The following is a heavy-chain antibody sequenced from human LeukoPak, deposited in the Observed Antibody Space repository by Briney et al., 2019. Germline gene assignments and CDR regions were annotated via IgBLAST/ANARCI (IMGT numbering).Heavy chain of an antibody. CDR1: GGSFSGYY. CDR2: INHSGST. Sequence: SETLSLTCAVYGGSFSGYYWSWIRQPPGKGLEWIGEINHSGSTNYNPSLKSRVTISVDTSKNQFSLRLSSVTAADTAVYYCARGAAHSYGSSYWGQGTLVTVSS. V-gene: IGHV4-34*01. CDR3: ARGAAHSYGSSY. J-gene: IGHJ4*02. D-gene: IGHD5-18*01.